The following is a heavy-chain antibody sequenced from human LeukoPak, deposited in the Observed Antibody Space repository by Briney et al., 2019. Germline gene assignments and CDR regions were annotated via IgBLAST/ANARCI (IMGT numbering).Heavy chain of an antibody. CDR2: ISSSSDYI. CDR1: GFTFTTYT. V-gene: IGHV3-21*01. D-gene: IGHD2-2*01. CDR3: AREVPAAMSGFDI. Sequence: GGSLRLSCAASGFTFTTYTMNWVRQAPGKGLEWVSSISSSSDYIYYADSVRGRFNVSRDNSKNSLFLQMNSLRAEDTAVYYCAREVPAAMSGFDIWGQGTMVTVSS. J-gene: IGHJ3*02.